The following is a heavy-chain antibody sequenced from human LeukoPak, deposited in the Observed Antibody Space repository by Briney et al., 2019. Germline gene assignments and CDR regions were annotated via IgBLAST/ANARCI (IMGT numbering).Heavy chain of an antibody. V-gene: IGHV3-23*01. CDR1: GFTLSSYA. D-gene: IGHD5-18*01. CDR2: ISGSGGST. J-gene: IGHJ4*02. Sequence: GGSRRLSCAASGFTLSSYAMSWVRQAPGKGMEWVSAISGSGGSTNYADSVKGRFTISRDNSKNTLYMQMNSLRAEDTAVYYCARGWNSYGNFDYWGQGTLVTVSS. CDR3: ARGWNSYGNFDY.